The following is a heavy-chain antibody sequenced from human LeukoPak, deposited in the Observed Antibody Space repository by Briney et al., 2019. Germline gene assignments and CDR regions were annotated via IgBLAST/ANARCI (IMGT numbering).Heavy chain of an antibody. J-gene: IGHJ4*02. CDR1: GGSISSSSYY. CDR2: IYYSGST. D-gene: IGHD1-26*01. V-gene: IGHV4-39*07. Sequence: SETLSLTCTVSGGSISSSSYYWGWLRQPPGKGLEWIGSIYYSGSTYYHPALKSLVTISVDTSKNQFSLKLSFATAADTAVYYRARPPRRSGSYYSFDYWGQRTLVTVPS. CDR3: ARPPRRSGSYYSFDY.